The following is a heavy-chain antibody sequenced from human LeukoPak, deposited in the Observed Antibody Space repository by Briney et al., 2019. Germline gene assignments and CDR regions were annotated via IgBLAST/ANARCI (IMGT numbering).Heavy chain of an antibody. CDR3: ARDYVDLDGAGSFDY. CDR2: IGYDGSNK. D-gene: IGHD6-19*01. CDR1: GFTFVAYA. V-gene: IGHV3-33*01. J-gene: IGHJ4*02. Sequence: GGSLRLSWAAPGFTFVAYAMHWFRQAQGKGLDWVPVIGYDGSNKYYADSVKGRFTISRDNSKNTLYLQMNSLRAEDTAVYYCARDYVDLDGAGSFDYWGQGTLVTVSS.